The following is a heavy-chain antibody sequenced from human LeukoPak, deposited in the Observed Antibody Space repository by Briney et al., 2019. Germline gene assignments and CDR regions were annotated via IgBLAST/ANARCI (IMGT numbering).Heavy chain of an antibody. CDR2: ISWNSGSI. CDR3: AKDLAVVAATYGMDV. Sequence: QPGRSLRLSCAASGFTFDDYAMHWVRQAPGKGLEWVSGISWNSGSIGYADSVKDRFTISRDNAKNSLYLQMNSLRAEDTALYYCAKDLAVVAATYGMDVWGQGTTVTVSS. CDR1: GFTFDDYA. V-gene: IGHV3-9*01. D-gene: IGHD2-15*01. J-gene: IGHJ6*02.